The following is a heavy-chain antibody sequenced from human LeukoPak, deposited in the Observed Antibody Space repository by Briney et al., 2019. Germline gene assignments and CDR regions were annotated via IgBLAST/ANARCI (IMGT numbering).Heavy chain of an antibody. CDR3: ATLIQLSPGDAFDI. J-gene: IGHJ3*02. D-gene: IGHD5-18*01. Sequence: GASVKVSCKVSGYTLTELSMHWVRRAPGKGLEWMGGFDPEDGETIYAQKFQGRVTMTEDTSTDTAYMELSSLRSEDTAVYYCATLIQLSPGDAFDIWGQGTMVTVSS. V-gene: IGHV1-24*01. CDR2: FDPEDGET. CDR1: GYTLTELS.